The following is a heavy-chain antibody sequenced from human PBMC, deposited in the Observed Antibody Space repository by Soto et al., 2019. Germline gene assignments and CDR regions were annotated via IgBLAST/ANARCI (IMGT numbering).Heavy chain of an antibody. CDR3: ARAPKLVYCSGGSCHAPLRFDP. CDR1: GFTFSSYS. CDR2: ISSSSSYI. D-gene: IGHD2-15*01. J-gene: IGHJ5*02. V-gene: IGHV3-21*01. Sequence: EVQLVESGGGLVKPGGSLRLSCAASGFTFSSYSMNWVRQAPGKGLEWVSSISSSSSYIYYADSVKGRFTISRDNAKNSLYLQMNSLRAEDTAVYYCARAPKLVYCSGGSCHAPLRFDPWGQGTLVTVSS.